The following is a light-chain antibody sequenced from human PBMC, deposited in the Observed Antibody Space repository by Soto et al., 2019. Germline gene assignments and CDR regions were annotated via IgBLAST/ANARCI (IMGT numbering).Light chain of an antibody. CDR1: EFLSSSY. V-gene: IGKV3-20*01. Sequence: EIVLTQSPGTLSLSPGERATLSCRASEFLSSSYLVWYQQKPGQAPRLLIYAASRRATGIPDRFSGSGSATEYTLTINTLDPEDFAVYYCQQQGTFGQGTKLEIK. CDR2: AAS. CDR3: QQQGT. J-gene: IGKJ2*01.